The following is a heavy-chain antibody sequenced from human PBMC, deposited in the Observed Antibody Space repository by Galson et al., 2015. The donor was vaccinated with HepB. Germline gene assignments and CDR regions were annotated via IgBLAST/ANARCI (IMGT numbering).Heavy chain of an antibody. D-gene: IGHD3-10*01. Sequence: SVKVSCKASGGTSRSYAISWVRQAPGQGLEWMGGFIPMFGTANYAQKFQGRVTITADESTSTAYMEVSSLRSEDTAVYYCARDKNPTTVLRGVIENNFYYMDVWGKGTTVTVS. CDR3: ARDKNPTTVLRGVIENNFYYMDV. V-gene: IGHV1-69*13. CDR2: FIPMFGTA. CDR1: GGTSRSYA. J-gene: IGHJ6*03.